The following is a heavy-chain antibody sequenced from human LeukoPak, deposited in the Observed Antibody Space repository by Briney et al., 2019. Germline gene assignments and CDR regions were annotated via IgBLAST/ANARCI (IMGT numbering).Heavy chain of an antibody. V-gene: IGHV1-2*06. Sequence: ASVKASCEASGYTFTAYYMHWVRQAPGQGLEWMGRINPNSGATNYAQNFQGRVSMTRDTSISTAYMELSRLRSDDTAVYYCLITGTSQPFDYWGQGTLVTVSS. J-gene: IGHJ4*02. CDR2: INPNSGAT. CDR1: GYTFTAYY. CDR3: LITGTSQPFDY. D-gene: IGHD1-7*01.